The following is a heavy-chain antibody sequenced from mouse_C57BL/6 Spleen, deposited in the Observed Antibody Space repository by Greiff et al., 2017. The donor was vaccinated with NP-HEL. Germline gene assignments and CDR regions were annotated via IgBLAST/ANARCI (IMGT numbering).Heavy chain of an antibody. J-gene: IGHJ3*01. Sequence: EVKLMESGGGLVKPGGSLKLSCAASGFTFSSYAMSWVRQTPEKRLEWVATISDGGSYTYYPDNVKGRFTISRDNAKNNLYLQLSHLKSEDTAMYYCARDRDYYGSSRGFAYWGQGTLVTVSA. CDR2: ISDGGSYT. CDR3: ARDRDYYGSSRGFAY. CDR1: GFTFSSYA. D-gene: IGHD1-1*01. V-gene: IGHV5-4*01.